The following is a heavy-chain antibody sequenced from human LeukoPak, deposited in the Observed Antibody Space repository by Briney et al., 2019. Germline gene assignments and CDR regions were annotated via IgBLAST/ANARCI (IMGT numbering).Heavy chain of an antibody. J-gene: IGHJ4*02. CDR1: GFTFSSYA. D-gene: IGHD3-3*01. CDR2: ISGSGGST. V-gene: IGHV3-23*01. Sequence: GGSLRLSCAASGFTFSSYAMSWVRQAPGKGLEWVSAISGSGGSTYYADSVKGRFTISRDNSKNTLYLQMNSLRAEDTAVYYRAKAGYDFWSGYEYWGQGTLVTVSS. CDR3: AKAGYDFWSGYEY.